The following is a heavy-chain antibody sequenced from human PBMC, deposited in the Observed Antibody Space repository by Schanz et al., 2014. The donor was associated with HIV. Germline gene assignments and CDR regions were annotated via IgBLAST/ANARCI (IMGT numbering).Heavy chain of an antibody. CDR1: GYTFISYG. J-gene: IGHJ4*02. CDR3: ARIRTKGVTGTYD. D-gene: IGHD1-1*01. CDR2: INPNNGVT. Sequence: QVQLVQSGTEVKKPGASVKVSCKASGYTFISYGISWVRQAPGQGLEWMGWINPNNGVTNYAEEFQDRVTMTRDTSISTAYLELSRLTLDDTAVYYCARIRTKGVTGTYDWGQGTLVTVSS. V-gene: IGHV1-2*02.